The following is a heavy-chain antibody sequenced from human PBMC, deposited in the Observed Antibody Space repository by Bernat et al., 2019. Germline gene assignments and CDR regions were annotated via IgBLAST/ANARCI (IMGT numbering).Heavy chain of an antibody. CDR2: ISYDGSNK. D-gene: IGHD6-19*01. Sequence: QVQLVESGGGVVQPGRSLRLSCAASGFTFSSYGMHWVRQAPGKGLEWVAVISYDGSNKYYADSVKGRFTISRDNSKNTLYLQMNSLRAEDTAVYYCAKARKSSGWYKVYYYYVMDVWGQGTTVTVSS. J-gene: IGHJ6*01. V-gene: IGHV3-30*18. CDR1: GFTFSSYG. CDR3: AKARKSSGWYKVYYYYVMDV.